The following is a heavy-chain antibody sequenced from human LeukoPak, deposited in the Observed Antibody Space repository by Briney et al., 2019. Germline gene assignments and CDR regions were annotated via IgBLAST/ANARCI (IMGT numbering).Heavy chain of an antibody. Sequence: SETLSLTCTVSGGSISSYYWSWIRQPPGKGLEWIGYIYYSGSTYYNPSLKSRVTISVDTSKNQFSLKLSSVTAADTAVYYCARDRGGATGAFDIWGQGTMVTVSS. CDR1: GGSISSYY. CDR3: ARDRGGATGAFDI. V-gene: IGHV4-59*12. J-gene: IGHJ3*02. D-gene: IGHD3-16*01. CDR2: IYYSGST.